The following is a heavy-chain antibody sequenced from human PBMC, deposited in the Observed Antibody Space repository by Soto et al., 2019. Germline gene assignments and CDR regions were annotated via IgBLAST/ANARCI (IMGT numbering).Heavy chain of an antibody. CDR2: IYYSGST. D-gene: IGHD5-12*01. CDR3: ARGGYDYAEYFQH. V-gene: IGHV4-59*01. CDR1: GGSISSYY. J-gene: IGHJ1*01. Sequence: PSETLSLTCTVSGGSISSYYWSWIRQPPGKGLEWIGYIYYSGSTNYNPSLKSRVTISVDTSKNQFSLKLTSVTAADTAVYYCARGGYDYAEYFQHWGQGTLVTVSS.